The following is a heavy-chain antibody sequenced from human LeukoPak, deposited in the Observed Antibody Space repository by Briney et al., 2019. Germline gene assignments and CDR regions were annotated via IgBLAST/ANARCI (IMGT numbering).Heavy chain of an antibody. J-gene: IGHJ6*02. Sequence: PGGSLRLSRAASGFTFSNYNINWVRQAPGKGLEWVASINHNGNVNYYVDSVKGRFTISRDNAKNSLYLQMSNLRAEDTAVYFCARGGGLDVWGQGATVTVSS. CDR2: INHNGNVN. CDR3: ARGGGLDV. D-gene: IGHD3-16*01. CDR1: GFTFSNYN. V-gene: IGHV3-7*03.